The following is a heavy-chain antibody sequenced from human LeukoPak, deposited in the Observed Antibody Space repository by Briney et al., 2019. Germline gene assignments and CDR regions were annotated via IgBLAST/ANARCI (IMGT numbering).Heavy chain of an antibody. Sequence: PGGSLRLSCAASGFTFSDYYMSWIRQAPGKGLEWVSYISSSGSTIYYADSVKGRFTISRDNAKNSLYLQMNSLRAEDTAVYYCARDLMTTVTTVDYWGQGTLVTVSS. CDR2: ISSSGSTI. J-gene: IGHJ4*02. D-gene: IGHD4-17*01. V-gene: IGHV3-11*04. CDR1: GFTFSDYY. CDR3: ARDLMTTVTTVDY.